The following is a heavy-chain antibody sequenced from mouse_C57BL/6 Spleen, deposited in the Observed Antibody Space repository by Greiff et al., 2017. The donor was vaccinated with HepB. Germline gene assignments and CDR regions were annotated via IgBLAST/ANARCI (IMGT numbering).Heavy chain of an antibody. Sequence: QVQLQQPGAELVKPGASVKMSCKASGYTFTSYWITWVKQRPGQGLEWIGDIYPGSGSTNYNEKFKSKATLTVDTSSSTAYMQLSSLTSEDSAVYYCARVGLTTVVGGDFDYWGQGTTLTVSS. CDR1: GYTFTSYW. CDR2: IYPGSGST. V-gene: IGHV1-55*01. J-gene: IGHJ2*01. CDR3: ARVGLTTVVGGDFDY. D-gene: IGHD1-1*01.